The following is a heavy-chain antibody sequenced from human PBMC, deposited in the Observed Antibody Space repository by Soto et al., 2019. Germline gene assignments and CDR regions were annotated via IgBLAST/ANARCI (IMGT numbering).Heavy chain of an antibody. CDR3: AGLRGTGYSSSWYSDY. V-gene: IGHV4-31*03. CDR1: GGSISSGGYY. Sequence: SETLSLTCTVSGGSISSGGYYWSWIRQHPGKGLEWIGYIYYSGSTYYNPSLKSRVTISVDTSKNQFSLKLSSVTAADTAVYYCAGLRGTGYSSSWYSDYWGQGTLVTVSS. CDR2: IYYSGST. D-gene: IGHD6-13*01. J-gene: IGHJ4*02.